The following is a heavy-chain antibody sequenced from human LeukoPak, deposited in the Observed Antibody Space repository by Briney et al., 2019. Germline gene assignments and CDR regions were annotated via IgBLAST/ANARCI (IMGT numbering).Heavy chain of an antibody. Sequence: ASVKVSCKASGYTFTSYGISWVRQAPGQGLEWMGWISAYNGNTNYAQKFQGRVTITADESTSTAYMELSSLRSEDTAVYYCARAGYCSSTSCDYPPFYWGQGTLVTVSS. V-gene: IGHV1-18*04. J-gene: IGHJ4*02. D-gene: IGHD2-2*01. CDR3: ARAGYCSSTSCDYPPFY. CDR1: GYTFTSYG. CDR2: ISAYNGNT.